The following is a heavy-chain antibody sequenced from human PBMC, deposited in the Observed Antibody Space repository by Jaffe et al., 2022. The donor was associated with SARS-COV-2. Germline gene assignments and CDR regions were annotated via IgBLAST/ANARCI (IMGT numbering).Heavy chain of an antibody. CDR1: GGSISSSSYY. CDR3: ARHGAVAAPMGY. Sequence: QLQLQESGPGLVKPSETLSLTCTVSGGSISSSSYYWGWIRQPPGKGLEWIGSIYYSGSTYYNPSLKSRVTISVDTSKNQFSLKLSSVTAADTAVYYCARHGAVAAPMGYWGQGTLVTVSS. CDR2: IYYSGST. J-gene: IGHJ4*02. D-gene: IGHD6-19*01. V-gene: IGHV4-39*01.